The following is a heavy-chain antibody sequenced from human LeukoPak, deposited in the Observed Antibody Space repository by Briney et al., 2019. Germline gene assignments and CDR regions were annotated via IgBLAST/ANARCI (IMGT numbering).Heavy chain of an antibody. D-gene: IGHD3-3*01. J-gene: IGHJ6*03. CDR3: ARGYYDFWSGYHPNYYYYYYMDV. V-gene: IGHV4-34*01. CDR2: INHIGST. Sequence: SETLSLTCAVYGGSFSGYYWSWIRQPPGKGLEWIGEINHIGSTNYNPSLKSRVTISVDTSKNQFSLKLSSVTAADTAVYDCARGYYDFWSGYHPNYYYYYYMDVWGKGTTVTVSS. CDR1: GGSFSGYY.